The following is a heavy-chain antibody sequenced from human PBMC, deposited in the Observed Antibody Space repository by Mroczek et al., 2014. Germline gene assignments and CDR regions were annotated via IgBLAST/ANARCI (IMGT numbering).Heavy chain of an antibody. D-gene: IGHD3-3*01. Sequence: QVQLVQSGAEVKKPGASVKVSCKASGYTFTSYDINWVRQATGQGLEWMGWMNPNSGNTGYAQKFQGRVTMTRNTSISTAYMELSSLRSEDTAVYYCARIYWSGYYTYYYYYMDVWGKGTTVTVSS. CDR2: MNPNSGNT. J-gene: IGHJ6*03. V-gene: IGHV1-8*01. CDR3: ARIYWSGYYTYYYYYMDV. CDR1: GYTFTSYD.